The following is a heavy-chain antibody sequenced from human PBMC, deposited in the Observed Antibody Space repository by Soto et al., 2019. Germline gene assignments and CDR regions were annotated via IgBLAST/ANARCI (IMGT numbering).Heavy chain of an antibody. D-gene: IGHD3-22*01. J-gene: IGHJ4*02. Sequence: GGSLRLSCAASGFTFTRYSMNWVRQAPGKGLEWVSSISSTTNYIYYGDSMKGRFTISRDNAKNSLYLEMNSLRAEDTAVYYCAKDYYDSSGYYFDYWGQGTLVTVSS. CDR2: ISSTTNYI. CDR1: GFTFTRYS. V-gene: IGHV3-21*06. CDR3: AKDYYDSSGYYFDY.